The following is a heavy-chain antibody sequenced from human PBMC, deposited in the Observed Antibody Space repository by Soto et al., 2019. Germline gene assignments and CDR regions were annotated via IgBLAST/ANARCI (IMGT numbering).Heavy chain of an antibody. V-gene: IGHV3-33*01. CDR3: ARGSDTATHFDY. J-gene: IGHJ4*02. CDR1: GFTFSSYG. Sequence: GESLKLFCAASGFTFSSYGMHWVRQAPGKGIEWVTVIWYDGSNKYYADSVKGRFTIPRFNSKNTLYLQMISLRVEDTAVYYCARGSDTATHFDYWGQGTLVTVSS. D-gene: IGHD5-18*01. CDR2: IWYDGSNK.